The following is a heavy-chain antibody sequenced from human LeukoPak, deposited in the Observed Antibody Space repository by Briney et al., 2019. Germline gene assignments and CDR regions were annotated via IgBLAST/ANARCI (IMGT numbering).Heavy chain of an antibody. D-gene: IGHD3-3*01. CDR3: TTRITIFGVVITEGAFDY. V-gene: IGHV3-15*01. J-gene: IGHJ4*02. CDR2: IKSKTDGGTT. Sequence: PGGSLRLSCAASGFTFSNAWMSWVRQAPGKGLEWVGRIKSKTDGGTTDYAAPVKGRFTISRDDSKNTLYLQMNSLKTEDTAVYYCTTRITIFGVVITEGAFDYWGQGTLVTVSS. CDR1: GFTFSNAW.